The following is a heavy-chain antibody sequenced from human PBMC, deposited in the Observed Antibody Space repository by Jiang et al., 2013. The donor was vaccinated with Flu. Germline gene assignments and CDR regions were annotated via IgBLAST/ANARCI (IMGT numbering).Heavy chain of an antibody. CDR2: IYWNDDK. J-gene: IGHJ4*02. Sequence: KPTQTLTLTCTFSGFSLSTSGVGVGWIRQPPGKALEWLALIYWNDDKRYSPSLKSRLTITKDTSKNQVVLTMTNMDPVDTATYYCAHGQEFVLMVYAGGYFDYWGQGTLVTVSS. V-gene: IGHV2-5*01. D-gene: IGHD2-8*01. CDR1: GFSLSTSGVG. CDR3: AHGQEFVLMVYAGGYFDY.